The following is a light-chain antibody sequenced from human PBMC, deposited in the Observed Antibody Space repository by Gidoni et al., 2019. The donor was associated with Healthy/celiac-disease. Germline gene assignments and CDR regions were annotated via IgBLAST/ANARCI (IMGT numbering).Light chain of an antibody. CDR3: QQSYSTPMYT. Sequence: DIQMTQSPSSLSASVGDGVTITCRASQSISSYLNWYQQKPGKAPKLLIYAASSLQGGVPSRFSGSGSGTDFTLTISSLQPEDFATYYCQQSYSTPMYTFGQGTKLEIK. V-gene: IGKV1-39*01. CDR1: QSISSY. J-gene: IGKJ2*01. CDR2: AAS.